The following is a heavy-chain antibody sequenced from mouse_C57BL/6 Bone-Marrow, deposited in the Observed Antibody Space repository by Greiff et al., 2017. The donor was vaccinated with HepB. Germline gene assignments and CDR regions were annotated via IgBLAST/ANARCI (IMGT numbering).Heavy chain of an antibody. CDR1: GYTFTNNW. V-gene: IGHV1-55*01. D-gene: IGHD1-1*01. J-gene: IGHJ4*01. CDR3: GRDYGSSGGALDY. CDR2: VFPGSGGS. Sequence: QVQLQQPGAELVKPGASVKMSCRASGYTFTNNWITWVRQRPGQGLEWIGDVFPGSGGSNNNEKFKRRATLTVDTSSSTAYMQLSSLTSEDSAVYYCGRDYGSSGGALDYWGQGTSVTVSS.